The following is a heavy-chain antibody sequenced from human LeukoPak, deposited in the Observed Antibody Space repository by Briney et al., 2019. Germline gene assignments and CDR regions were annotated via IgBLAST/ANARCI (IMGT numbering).Heavy chain of an antibody. V-gene: IGHV4-4*07. CDR2: IYTSGST. CDR3: ARDTWGSGYHDVFDI. D-gene: IGHD3-22*01. J-gene: IGHJ3*02. Sequence: SETLSLTCTVSLGSISSYYWSWIRQPAGKGLEWIGRIYTSGSTNYIPSLKSRVTMSVDTSKNQFSLRLTSVTAADTAMYYCARDTWGSGYHDVFDIWGQGTMVTVSS. CDR1: LGSISSYY.